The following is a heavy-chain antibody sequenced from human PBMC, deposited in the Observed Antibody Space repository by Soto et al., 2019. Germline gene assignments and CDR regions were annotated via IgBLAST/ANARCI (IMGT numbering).Heavy chain of an antibody. CDR1: GGTFSSYA. CDR3: ARDPGQWLVLPSDY. D-gene: IGHD6-19*01. J-gene: IGHJ4*02. CDR2: IIPIFGTA. V-gene: IGHV1-69*13. Sequence: SSVKVSCKASGGTFSSYAISWVRQAPGQGLEWMGGIIPIFGTANYAQKFQGRVTITADESTSTAYMELSSLRSEDTAVYYCARDPGQWLVLPSDYWGQGTLVTVSS.